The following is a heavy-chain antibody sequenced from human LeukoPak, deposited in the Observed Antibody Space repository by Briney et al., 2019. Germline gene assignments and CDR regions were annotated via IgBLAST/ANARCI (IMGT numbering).Heavy chain of an antibody. Sequence: SVQVSCKASGGTFSSYAISWVRQAPGQGLEWMGGIIPIFGTANYAQKFQGRVTITADESTSTAYMELSSLRSEDTAVYYCARDRQSITIFTSYYYYYGMDVWGQGTTVTVSS. J-gene: IGHJ6*02. V-gene: IGHV1-69*13. CDR2: IIPIFGTA. CDR1: GGTFSSYA. D-gene: IGHD3-3*01. CDR3: ARDRQSITIFTSYYYYYGMDV.